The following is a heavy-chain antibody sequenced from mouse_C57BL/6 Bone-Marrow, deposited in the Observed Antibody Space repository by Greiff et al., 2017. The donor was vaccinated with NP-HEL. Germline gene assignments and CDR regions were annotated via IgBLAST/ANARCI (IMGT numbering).Heavy chain of an antibody. V-gene: IGHV14-4*01. CDR1: GFNIKDDY. CDR2: IDPENGDT. CDR3: TTCGTTVVAPYYAMDY. Sequence: EVKLVESGAELVRPGASVKLSCTASGFNIKDDYMHWVKQRPEQGLEWIGWIDPENGDTEYASKFQGKATITADTSSNTAYLQLSSLTSEDTAVYYCTTCGTTVVAPYYAMDYWGQGTSVTVSS. J-gene: IGHJ4*01. D-gene: IGHD1-1*01.